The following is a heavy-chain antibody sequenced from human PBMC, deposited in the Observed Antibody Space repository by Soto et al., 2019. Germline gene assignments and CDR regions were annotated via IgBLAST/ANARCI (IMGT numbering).Heavy chain of an antibody. CDR1: GFTYG. CDR3: AVEGGGAIRRIYFDY. J-gene: IGHJ4*02. CDR2: TWYDGSNK. V-gene: IGHV3-33*01. Sequence: GGSLRLSCAASGFTYGMHWVRQAPGKGLEWVAVTWYDGSNKYYADSVKGRFTISRDNSKNTLYLQMNSLRAEDTAVYYCAVEGGGAIRRIYFDYWGQGTLVTVSS. D-gene: IGHD2-15*01.